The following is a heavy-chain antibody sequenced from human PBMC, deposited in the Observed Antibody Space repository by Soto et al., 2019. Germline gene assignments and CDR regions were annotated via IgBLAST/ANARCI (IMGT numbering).Heavy chain of an antibody. D-gene: IGHD6-13*01. CDR2: VKYDGTIT. Sequence: EVQLVESGGGSVQPGESLRLSCAASGFPFSSYWIHWVRQAPGKGLVWVSRVKYDGTITNYADSLRGRLTISRDNAKNTVYLQMNSLRVEDTAVYYCARGAQRGYYVDVWGKGTTVTVSS. V-gene: IGHV3-74*01. J-gene: IGHJ6*03. CDR1: GFPFSSYW. CDR3: ARGAQRGYYVDV.